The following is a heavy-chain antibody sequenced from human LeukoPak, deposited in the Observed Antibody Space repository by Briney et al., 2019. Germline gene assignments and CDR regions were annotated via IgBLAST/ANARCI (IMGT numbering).Heavy chain of an antibody. Sequence: PGGSLRLSCAASGFTFDDYAMHWVRQAPGKGLEWVSLISWDGGSTYYADSVKGRFTISRDNSKNSLYLQMNSLRAEDTALYYCAKDYIAAAADYYYYYGMDVWGQGTTVTVSS. J-gene: IGHJ6*02. D-gene: IGHD6-13*01. CDR2: ISWDGGST. CDR1: GFTFDDYA. V-gene: IGHV3-43D*03. CDR3: AKDYIAAAADYYYYYGMDV.